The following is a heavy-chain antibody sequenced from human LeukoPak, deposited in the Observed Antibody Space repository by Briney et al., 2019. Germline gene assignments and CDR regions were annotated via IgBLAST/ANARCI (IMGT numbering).Heavy chain of an antibody. CDR1: GGSISSFY. D-gene: IGHD2-8*01. J-gene: IGHJ3*02. CDR3: ARGPGTSSSYAFDI. Sequence: SETLSLTCTVSGGSISSFYWSWIRQPAGKGLEWIGRVYASGSTNYNPSLKSRVTMSVDTSKNQFSLKLSSVTAADTAVYYCARGPGTSSSYAFDIWGQGTMVTVPS. V-gene: IGHV4-4*07. CDR2: VYASGST.